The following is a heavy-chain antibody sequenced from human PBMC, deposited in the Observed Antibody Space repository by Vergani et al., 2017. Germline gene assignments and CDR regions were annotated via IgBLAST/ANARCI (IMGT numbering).Heavy chain of an antibody. CDR2: IYYSGST. Sequence: QLQLQESGPGLVKPSETLSLTCTVSGGSISSSSYYWGWIRQPPGKGLEWIGSIYYSGSTYYNPSLKSRVTISVDTSKNQFSLKLSSVTAADTAVYYCARDMIQVAGANWYFDLWGRGTLVTVSS. CDR3: ARDMIQVAGANWYFDL. J-gene: IGHJ2*01. D-gene: IGHD6-19*01. V-gene: IGHV4-39*02. CDR1: GGSISSSSYY.